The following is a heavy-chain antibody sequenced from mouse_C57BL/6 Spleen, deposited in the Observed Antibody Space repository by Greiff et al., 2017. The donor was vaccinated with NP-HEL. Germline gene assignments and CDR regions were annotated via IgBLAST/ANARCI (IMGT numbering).Heavy chain of an antibody. CDR1: GYTFTSYT. Sequence: QVQLQQSGAELARPGASVKMSCKASGYTFTSYTMHWVKQRPGQGLEWIGYINPSSGYTKYNQKFKDKATLTADKSSSTAYMQLSSLTSEDAAVYYCARSGGTGAMDYWGQGTSVTVSS. J-gene: IGHJ4*01. V-gene: IGHV1-4*01. CDR3: ARSGGTGAMDY. CDR2: INPSSGYT. D-gene: IGHD3-3*01.